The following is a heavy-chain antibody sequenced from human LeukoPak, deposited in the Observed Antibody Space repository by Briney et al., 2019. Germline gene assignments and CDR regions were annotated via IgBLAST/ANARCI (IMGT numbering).Heavy chain of an antibody. CDR1: GFTFSSYW. Sequence: GSLRLSCAASGFTFSSYWMSWVRQAPGKGLEWIGEINHSGSTNYNPFLKSRVTISVDTSKNQFSLKLSSVTAADTAVYYCAREGAADRQFDYWGQGTLVTVSS. D-gene: IGHD6-13*01. CDR3: AREGAADRQFDY. J-gene: IGHJ4*02. V-gene: IGHV4-34*01. CDR2: INHSGST.